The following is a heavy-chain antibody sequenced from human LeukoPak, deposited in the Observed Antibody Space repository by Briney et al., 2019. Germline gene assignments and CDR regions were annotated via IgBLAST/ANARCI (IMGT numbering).Heavy chain of an antibody. V-gene: IGHV1-46*03. J-gene: IGHJ4*02. CDR1: GYTFTSYY. CDR2: INPSGGST. D-gene: IGHD2-2*02. CDR3: ARDSAAIVVVPAAIYDY. Sequence: GASVKVSCKASGYTFTSYYMHWVRQAPGQGLEWMGIINPSGGSTSYAQKFQGRVTMTRDTSTGTVYMELSSLRSEDTAVYYCARDSAAIVVVPAAIYDYWGQGTLVTVSS.